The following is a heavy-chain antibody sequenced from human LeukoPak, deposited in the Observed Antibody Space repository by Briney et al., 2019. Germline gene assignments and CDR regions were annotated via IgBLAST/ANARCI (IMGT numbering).Heavy chain of an antibody. CDR3: ARELLAVAVAAPP. V-gene: IGHV4-39*07. CDR1: GGSISTSSYY. CDR2: ISYSVTT. J-gene: IGHJ5*02. Sequence: SETLSLTCTVSGGSISTSSYYWAWIRQPPGRGLEWIASISYSVTTYYNPSLKSRVTISVDTSKNQFSLKLSSVTAADTAVYYCARELLAVAVAAPPWGQGTLVTVSS. D-gene: IGHD6-19*01.